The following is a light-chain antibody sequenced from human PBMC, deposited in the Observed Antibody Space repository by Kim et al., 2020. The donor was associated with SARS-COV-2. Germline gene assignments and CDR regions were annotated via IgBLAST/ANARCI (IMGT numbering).Light chain of an antibody. J-gene: IGKJ4*01. Sequence: SPGETATLAFKARQSISSALFAWYRKRPGPAPRLLMSGASNRATGIPDRLSGSGSGTDFTLPISRLETDDFAVYYCQQYGTTPLTFGGGTKVDIK. CDR3: QQYGTTPLT. V-gene: IGKV3-20*01. CDR1: QSISSAL. CDR2: GAS.